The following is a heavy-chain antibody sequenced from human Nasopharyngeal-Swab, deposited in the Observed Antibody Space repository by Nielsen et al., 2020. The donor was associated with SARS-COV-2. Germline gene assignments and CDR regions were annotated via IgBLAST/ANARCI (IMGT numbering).Heavy chain of an antibody. CDR3: TRAYDYGGNFDY. CDR1: GFIFTTYA. J-gene: IGHJ4*02. D-gene: IGHD4-23*01. Sequence: GESLKISCVGSGFIFTTYAINWVRQAPGKGLEWVGRSRNKVNYYSTLYAASVEGRFTISRDVSENSVYLEMSSLRTEDTAVYYCTRAYDYGGNFDYWGQGILVTVSS. V-gene: IGHV3-72*01. CDR2: SRNKVNYYST.